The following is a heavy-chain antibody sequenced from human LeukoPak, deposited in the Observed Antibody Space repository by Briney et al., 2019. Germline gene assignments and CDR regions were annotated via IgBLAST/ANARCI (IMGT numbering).Heavy chain of an antibody. CDR2: IYHSGST. J-gene: IGHJ5*02. CDR3: ARVTSSGNNWFDP. V-gene: IGHV4-30-2*01. Sequence: NPSETLSLTCAVSGGSISSGGYSWSWIRQPPGKGLEWIGYIYHSGSTYYNPSLKSRVTISVDRSKNQFSLKLSSVTAADTAVYYCARVTSSGNNWFDPWGQGTLVTVSS. D-gene: IGHD3-22*01. CDR1: GGSISSGGYS.